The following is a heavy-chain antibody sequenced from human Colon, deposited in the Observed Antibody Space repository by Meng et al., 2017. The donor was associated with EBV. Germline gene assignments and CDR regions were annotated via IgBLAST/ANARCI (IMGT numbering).Heavy chain of an antibody. D-gene: IGHD4-17*01. CDR2: IYHSGRT. CDR1: GGSIRNDRW. J-gene: IGHJ4*02. V-gene: IGHV4-4*02. CDR3: TTLYGDSIS. Sequence: QVQLQESGPGLVKASGTPALTCDVSGGSIRNDRWWSWGRQAPGEGLVWIGEIYHSGRTTYNPSVKSRVSMSVDKSQNHFSLRLSSVTAADTAVYYCTTLYGDSISWGQGTLGTVSS.